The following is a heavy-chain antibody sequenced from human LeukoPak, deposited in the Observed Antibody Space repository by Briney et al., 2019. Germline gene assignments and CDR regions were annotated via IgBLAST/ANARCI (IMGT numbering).Heavy chain of an antibody. CDR3: ARPYSSSWFYDY. D-gene: IGHD6-13*01. J-gene: IGHJ4*02. CDR2: MNPNSGNT. Sequence: ASVNVSCKASGYTFTSYDINWVRQATGQGLEWMGWMNPNSGNTGYAQKFQGRVTMTRNTSISTAYMELSSLRSEDTAVYYCARPYSSSWFYDYWGQGTLATVSS. CDR1: GYTFTSYD. V-gene: IGHV1-8*02.